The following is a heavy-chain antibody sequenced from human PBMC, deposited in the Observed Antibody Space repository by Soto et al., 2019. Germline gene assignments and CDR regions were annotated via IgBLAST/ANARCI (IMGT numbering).Heavy chain of an antibody. CDR2: IIPMFPTA. CDR1: GGTFSNHA. V-gene: IGHV1-69*13. J-gene: IGHJ6*02. D-gene: IGHD2-21*02. CDR3: ARDDATYCGGDCYRYFYYGMDV. Sequence: SVKVSCKASGGTFSNHAISWVRQAPGQGLEWVGGIIPMFPTADYAQRFQGRVTITADDSTTTVYMELSGLRSEDTAMYYCARDDATYCGGDCYRYFYYGMDVWGQGTTVTAP.